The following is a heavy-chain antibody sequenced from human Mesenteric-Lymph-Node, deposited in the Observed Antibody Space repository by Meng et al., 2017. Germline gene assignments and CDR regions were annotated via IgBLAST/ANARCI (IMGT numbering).Heavy chain of an antibody. V-gene: IGHV1-2*02. CDR1: GYTFTGHY. J-gene: IGHJ3*01. CDR3: ARALIFDV. D-gene: IGHD3-16*01. Sequence: VHLVQSGAEVKKPGASVKVSCKASGYTFTGHYMSWVRQAPGQGLGWMGWINPNSGGTSYAQSFQGRVTMTMDTSISTVYMELSRLTDDDTGVYYCARALIFDVWGLGTMVTVSS. CDR2: INPNSGGT.